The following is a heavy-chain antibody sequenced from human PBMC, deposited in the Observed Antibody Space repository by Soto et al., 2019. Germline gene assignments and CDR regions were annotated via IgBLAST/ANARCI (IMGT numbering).Heavy chain of an antibody. V-gene: IGHV4-4*07. CDR1: GGSISKFY. D-gene: IGHD4-17*01. J-gene: IGHJ5*02. Sequence: KPSETLSLTCSVSGGSISKFYWSWIRKTAGKGLEWMGGVYATGTTDYNPSLRSRVAMSVDISKKTFSLRLTSVTAADTGVYYCVRDGSKTLRDWFDPWGQGKLVTVSS. CDR3: VRDGSKTLRDWFDP. CDR2: VYATGTT.